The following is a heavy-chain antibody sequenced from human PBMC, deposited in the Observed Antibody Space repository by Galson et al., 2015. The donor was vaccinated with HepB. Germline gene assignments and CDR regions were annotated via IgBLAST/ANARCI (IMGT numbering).Heavy chain of an antibody. Sequence: TLSLTCAVYGGSFSGYYWSWIRQPPGKGLEWIGEINHSGSTNYNPSLKSRVTISVDTSKNQFSLKLSSVTAADTAVYYCARGSVAARRYDYWGQGTLVTVSS. D-gene: IGHD6-6*01. CDR3: ARGSVAARRYDY. CDR2: INHSGST. CDR1: GGSFSGYY. J-gene: IGHJ4*02. V-gene: IGHV4-34*01.